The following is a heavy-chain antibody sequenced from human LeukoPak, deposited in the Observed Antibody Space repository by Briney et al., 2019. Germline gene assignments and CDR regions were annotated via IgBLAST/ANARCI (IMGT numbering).Heavy chain of an antibody. CDR2: INPDSGGT. J-gene: IGHJ4*02. CDR1: GYTFSDYY. V-gene: IGHV1-2*02. D-gene: IGHD3-10*01. Sequence: ASVKVSCKASGYTFSDYYMHWVRQAPGQGLEWMGWINPDSGGTKYAQKFQDRVTMTSDTSISTAYMELSRLRSDDTAVYYCARKRYGSGSPGDYWGQGTLVTVSS. CDR3: ARKRYGSGSPGDY.